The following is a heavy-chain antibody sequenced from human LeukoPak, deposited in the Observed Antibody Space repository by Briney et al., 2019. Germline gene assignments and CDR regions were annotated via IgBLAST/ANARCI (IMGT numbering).Heavy chain of an antibody. CDR3: AKRLTSGSYYGMDV. Sequence: QPGGSLRLSCAASGFTFSTYGLSWVRQAPGKGLEWVSTISGSGGNTYYADSVKGRFTISRDNSKNTLYLQMNSLRAEDTAIYYCAKRLTSGSYYGMDVWGQGTTVTVSS. D-gene: IGHD3-22*01. J-gene: IGHJ6*02. CDR2: ISGSGGNT. V-gene: IGHV3-23*01. CDR1: GFTFSTYG.